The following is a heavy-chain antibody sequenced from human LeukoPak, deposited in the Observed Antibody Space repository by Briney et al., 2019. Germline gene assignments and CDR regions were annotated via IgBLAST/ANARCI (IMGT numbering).Heavy chain of an antibody. V-gene: IGHV3-74*01. CDR2: IDTDGSVT. Sequence: GGSLRLSCVASGFTFSSYWMLWVRQAPGKGLVWVSHIDTDGSVTNYADSVKGRFTISRDNAKNTLYLQMNSLRAEDTAVYYCTRGLQGIDYWGQGTLVTVSS. J-gene: IGHJ4*02. CDR3: TRGLQGIDY. CDR1: GFTFSSYW. D-gene: IGHD4-11*01.